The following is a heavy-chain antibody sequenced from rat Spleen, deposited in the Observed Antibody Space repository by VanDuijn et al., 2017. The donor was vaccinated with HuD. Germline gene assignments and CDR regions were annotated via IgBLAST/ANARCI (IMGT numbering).Heavy chain of an antibody. CDR2: MKYDGNT. D-gene: IGHD1-4*01. CDR1: GFSLMDYS. CDR3: TLPGYEDY. V-gene: IGHV2S30*01. J-gene: IGHJ2*01. Sequence: VQLKESGPGLVQPSQTLSLTCTVSGFSLMDYSVHWVRQPPGKGLEWMGRMKYDGNTYYNSALKSRLSIRRDTSKSQVFLKMNSLQTEDTAIYYCTLPGYEDYWGQGVMVTVSS.